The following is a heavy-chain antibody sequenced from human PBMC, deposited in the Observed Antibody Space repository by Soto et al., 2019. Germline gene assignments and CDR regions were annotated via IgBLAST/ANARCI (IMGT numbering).Heavy chain of an antibody. CDR1: GCSISSGRNY. V-gene: IGHV4-31*03. D-gene: IGHD5-12*01. CDR2: IYYSGTT. J-gene: IGHJ5*02. Sequence: SETLSLTCPVSGCSISSGRNYRSLIRQPPGKCLEWIGYIYYSGTTYYNPSLKSRLTISVDTSRNQFSLKLSSVTAADTAVYYCAREYSGYDKTRFDPWGQGTLVTVSS. CDR3: AREYSGYDKTRFDP.